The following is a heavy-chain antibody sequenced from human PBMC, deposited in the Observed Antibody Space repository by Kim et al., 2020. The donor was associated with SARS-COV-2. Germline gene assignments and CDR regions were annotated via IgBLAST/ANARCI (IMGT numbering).Heavy chain of an antibody. CDR3: ARDRRYNDSSGLDAFDI. V-gene: IGHV3-21*01. CDR2: ISSSGSYI. D-gene: IGHD3-22*01. CDR1: GFTFSSYT. Sequence: GGSLRLSCAASGFTFSSYTMNWVRQAPGKGLEWVSSISSSGSYIYYADSVKGRFTISRDNAKNSLYLQMNSLRAEDTAVYYCARDRRYNDSSGLDAFDIWGQGTMVTVSS. J-gene: IGHJ3*02.